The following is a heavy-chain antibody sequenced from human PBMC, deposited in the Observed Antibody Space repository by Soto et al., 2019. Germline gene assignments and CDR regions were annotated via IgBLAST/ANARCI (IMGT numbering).Heavy chain of an antibody. Sequence: QVQLVQSGAEVKKPGSSVKVSCKASGGTFSSYAISWLRQAPGQGLEWMGGIIPIFGTANYAQKFQGRVTITADESTSTAYMELSSLRSEDTAVYYCARSDYYDSSGYLYYFDYWGQGTLVTVSS. CDR2: IIPIFGTA. CDR3: ARSDYYDSSGYLYYFDY. J-gene: IGHJ4*02. CDR1: GGTFSSYA. V-gene: IGHV1-69*12. D-gene: IGHD3-22*01.